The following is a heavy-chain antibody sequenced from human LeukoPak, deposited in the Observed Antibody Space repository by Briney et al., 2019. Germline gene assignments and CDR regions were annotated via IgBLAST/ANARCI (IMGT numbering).Heavy chain of an antibody. CDR2: IYTSGST. CDR3: ARAGYDILTGYYYFDY. J-gene: IGHJ4*02. Sequence: PSETLSLTCTVSGGSISSGSYYWSWIRQPAGKGLEWIGSIYTSGSTNYNPSLKSRVTISVDTSKNQFSLKLSSVTAADTAVYYCARAGYDILTGYYYFDYWGQGTLVTVSS. V-gene: IGHV4-61*02. CDR1: GGSISSGSYY. D-gene: IGHD3-9*01.